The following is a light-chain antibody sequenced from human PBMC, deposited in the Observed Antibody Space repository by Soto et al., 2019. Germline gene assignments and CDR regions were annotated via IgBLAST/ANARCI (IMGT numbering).Light chain of an antibody. V-gene: IGLV2-14*01. CDR1: NSDIGDYDY. CDR2: EVS. J-gene: IGLJ2*01. Sequence: QSALTQPAVVSGSPGQSITISCAGTNSDIGDYDYVSWYQHHPGKAPRLLIYEVSSRPSGVANRFSASKSGNTASLTISGLQAEDEADYYCTSYTNINYVIFGGGTQLTVL. CDR3: TSYTNINYVI.